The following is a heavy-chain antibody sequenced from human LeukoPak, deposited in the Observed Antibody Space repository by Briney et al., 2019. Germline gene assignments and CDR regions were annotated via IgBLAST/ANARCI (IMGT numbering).Heavy chain of an antibody. D-gene: IGHD5-18*01. J-gene: IGHJ5*02. CDR2: INHSGST. CDR3: ARVGSGYRYSNRFDP. CDR1: GGSFSGYY. Sequence: SETLSLTCTVYGGSFSGYYWSWIRQPPGKGLEWIGEINHSGSTNYNPSLKSRVTISVDTSKNQFSLKLSSVTAADTAVYYCARVGSGYRYSNRFDPWGQGTLVTVSS. V-gene: IGHV4-34*01.